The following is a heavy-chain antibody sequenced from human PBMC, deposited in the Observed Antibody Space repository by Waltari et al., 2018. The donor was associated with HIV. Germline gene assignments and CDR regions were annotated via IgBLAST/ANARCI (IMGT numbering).Heavy chain of an antibody. V-gene: IGHV4-34*01. J-gene: IGHJ4*02. D-gene: IGHD5-12*01. CDR2: INHRRNT. Sequence: QVQLQQWGAGLLKPSETLSLPCAVYGEPFDGYYWSWIRQPPGKRLEGMGEINHRRNTNYNPSLKSRLTMSVDASKNQFSLNLNSVTAADTGVYYCARRALWLRPVYYFDYWGQGALVTVSS. CDR1: GEPFDGYY. CDR3: ARRALWLRPVYYFDY.